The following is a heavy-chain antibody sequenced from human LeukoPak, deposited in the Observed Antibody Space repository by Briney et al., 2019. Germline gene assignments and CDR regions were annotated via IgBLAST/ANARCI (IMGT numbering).Heavy chain of an antibody. CDR3: ARVEKGCSSTSCYNRALYYFDY. CDR2: IYHSGST. CDR1: GYSISSGYY. D-gene: IGHD2-2*02. V-gene: IGHV4-38-2*02. J-gene: IGHJ4*02. Sequence: PSETLSLTCTVSGYSISSGYYWGWIRQPPGKGLEWIGSIYHSGSTYYNPSLKSRVTISVDTSKNQFSLKLSSVTAADTAVYYCARVEKGCSSTSCYNRALYYFDYWGQGTLDTVSS.